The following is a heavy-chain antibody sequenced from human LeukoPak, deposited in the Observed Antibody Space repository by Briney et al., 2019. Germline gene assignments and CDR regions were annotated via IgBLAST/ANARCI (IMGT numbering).Heavy chain of an antibody. CDR1: GGSINSYY. V-gene: IGHV4-59*01. D-gene: IGHD1-7*01. CDR2: IYYSGTT. J-gene: IGHJ4*02. CDR3: ARGRTSNYFDY. Sequence: PSETLSLTCTVSGGSINSYYWSWIRQPPGKRLEYIGYIYYSGTTNYNPSLKSRVTISVDTSKNQFSLKLSSVTAADTAVYYCARGRTSNYFDYWGQGTLVTASS.